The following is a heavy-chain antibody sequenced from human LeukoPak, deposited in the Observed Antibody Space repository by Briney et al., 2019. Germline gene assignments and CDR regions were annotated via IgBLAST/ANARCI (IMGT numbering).Heavy chain of an antibody. D-gene: IGHD3-10*01. V-gene: IGHV1-24*01. J-gene: IGHJ3*02. CDR3: ATEYYYGSGSFVKAFDI. CDR2: FDPEDGET. CDR1: GYTLTELS. Sequence: GASVKVSCKVSGYTLTELSMHWVRQAPGKGLEWMGGFDPEDGETIYAQKFQGRVTMTEDTSTDTAYMELSSLRFEDTAVYYCATEYYYGSGSFVKAFDIWGQGTMVTVSS.